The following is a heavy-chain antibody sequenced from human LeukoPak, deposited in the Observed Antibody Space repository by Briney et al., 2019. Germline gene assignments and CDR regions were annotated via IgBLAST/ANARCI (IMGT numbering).Heavy chain of an antibody. D-gene: IGHD1-26*01. J-gene: IGHJ4*02. Sequence: SETLSLTRVVSGGSISIYYWSWIQQPPGKQLAWIGYIYYSGNTNYNPSLESRVTISVDTSKNQFSLELTSVTAADTAVYYCARHGGSRPPYFDYWGQGTLITVSS. CDR1: GGSISIYY. V-gene: IGHV4-59*08. CDR3: ARHGGSRPPYFDY. CDR2: IYYSGNT.